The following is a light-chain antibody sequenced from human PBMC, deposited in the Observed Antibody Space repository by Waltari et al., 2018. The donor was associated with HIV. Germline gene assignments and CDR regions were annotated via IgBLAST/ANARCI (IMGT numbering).Light chain of an antibody. CDR3: QQSYDVPYT. CDR2: AAS. J-gene: IGKJ2*01. V-gene: IGKV1-39*01. CDR1: QTIRNY. Sequence: DIQMTQSPSSLSASVGEGVTITCRASQTIRNYLNWYQQRPGIAPKLLIYAASSLQSGVASRFSGSVSGTDFTLTISSLQPEDSAIYYCQQSYDVPYTFGQGTNLEIK.